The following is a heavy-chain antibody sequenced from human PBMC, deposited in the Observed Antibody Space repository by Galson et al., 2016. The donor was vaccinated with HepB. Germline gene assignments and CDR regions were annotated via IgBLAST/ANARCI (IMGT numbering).Heavy chain of an antibody. CDR1: GFTFSGSA. CDR2: IRSKANSYAT. V-gene: IGHV3-73*01. D-gene: IGHD1-26*01. CDR3: TRNGKARGGSPFDY. J-gene: IGHJ4*02. Sequence: SLRLSCAASGFTFSGSAMHWVRQASGKGLEWVGRIRSKANSYATAYAASVKGRFTISRDDSKNTAYLQMNSLKTEDTAVYYCTRNGKARGGSPFDYWGQGTLVTVSS.